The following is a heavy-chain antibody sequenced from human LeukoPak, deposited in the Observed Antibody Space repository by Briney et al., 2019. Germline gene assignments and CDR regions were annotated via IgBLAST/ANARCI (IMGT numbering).Heavy chain of an antibody. CDR1: GGSISSYY. D-gene: IGHD3-10*01. Sequence: PSETLSLTCTVSGGSISSYYWSWIRQPPGKGLEWIGYIYYSGSTNYNPSLKSRVTISVDTSKNQFSLRLSSMTAADTAVYYCARNYYGSGSYYDTWGNWFDPWGQGTLVTVSS. V-gene: IGHV4-59*01. J-gene: IGHJ5*02. CDR3: ARNYYGSGSYYDTWGNWFDP. CDR2: IYYSGST.